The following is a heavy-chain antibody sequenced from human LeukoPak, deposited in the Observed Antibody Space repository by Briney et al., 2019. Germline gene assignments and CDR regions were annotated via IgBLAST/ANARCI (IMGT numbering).Heavy chain of an antibody. V-gene: IGHV1-46*01. J-gene: IGHJ3*02. D-gene: IGHD3-22*01. CDR1: GYTFTSYY. CDR3: ARAGLPYYDSSGYSPFLI. Sequence: ASVKVSCKASGYTFTSYYMHWVRQAPGQGLEWMGIINPSGGSTSYAQKFQGRVTMTRDTSISTAYMELSRLRSDDTAVYYCARAGLPYYDSSGYSPFLIWGQGTMVTVSS. CDR2: INPSGGST.